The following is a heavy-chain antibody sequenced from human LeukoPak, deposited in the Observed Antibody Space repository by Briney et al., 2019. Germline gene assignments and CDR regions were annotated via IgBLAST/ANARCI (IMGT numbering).Heavy chain of an antibody. J-gene: IGHJ5*02. D-gene: IGHD3-10*01. Sequence: ASVTVSCTASGYTFTGYYIHWVRQAPGQGLEWMGWVNHNSSGTDYAQRFQGRVTMTRDTSIRTVYMELTRLRSDDTAVYYCARDPRPRGELFSLGWFDPWGQGTLVTVSS. CDR3: ARDPRPRGELFSLGWFDP. V-gene: IGHV1-2*02. CDR2: VNHNSSGT. CDR1: GYTFTGYY.